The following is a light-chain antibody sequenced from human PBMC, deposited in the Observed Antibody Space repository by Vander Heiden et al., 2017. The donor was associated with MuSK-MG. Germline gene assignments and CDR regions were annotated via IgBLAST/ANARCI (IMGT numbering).Light chain of an antibody. Sequence: QSVLTQPPSASGTPGQRVTISCSGSSSNIGSNYVYWYQQLPGTAPKLRIYRNNQRPSGVPDRFSGSKSGTSASLAISGLWSEDEADYYCAAWDDSLSGYVFGTGTKVTVL. J-gene: IGLJ1*01. CDR2: RNN. V-gene: IGLV1-47*03. CDR1: SSNIGSNY. CDR3: AAWDDSLSGYV.